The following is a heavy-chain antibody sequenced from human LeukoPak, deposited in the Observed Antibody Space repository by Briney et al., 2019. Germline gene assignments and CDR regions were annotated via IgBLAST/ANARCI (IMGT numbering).Heavy chain of an antibody. CDR2: ISSASSYI. V-gene: IGHV3-21*01. CDR3: ARLVWDTTMADGDIDS. D-gene: IGHD5-18*01. J-gene: IGHJ4*02. CDR1: GFTFSSYS. Sequence: PGGSLRLSCAASGFTFSSYSMNWARQAPGKGLEWVSSISSASSYIYYADSVKGRFTISRDNAKNSLYLQMNSLRAEDTAMYYCARLVWDTTMADGDIDSWGQGTLLIVSS.